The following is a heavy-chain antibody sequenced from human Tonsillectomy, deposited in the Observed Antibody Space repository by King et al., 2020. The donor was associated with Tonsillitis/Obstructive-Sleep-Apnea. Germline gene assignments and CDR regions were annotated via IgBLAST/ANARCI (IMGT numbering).Heavy chain of an antibody. Sequence: VTLKESGPVLVKPTETLTLTCTVSGFSLSNARLGVSWIRQPAGKALEWLAHIFSNDEKSYSPSLKSRLTISKDTSKSQVVLTMTNMDPVDTATYYCARIRDSSGWYLISWFDPWGQGTLVTVSS. CDR3: ARIRDSSGWYLISWFDP. V-gene: IGHV2-26*01. CDR2: IFSNDEK. J-gene: IGHJ5*02. CDR1: GFSLSNARLG. D-gene: IGHD6-19*01.